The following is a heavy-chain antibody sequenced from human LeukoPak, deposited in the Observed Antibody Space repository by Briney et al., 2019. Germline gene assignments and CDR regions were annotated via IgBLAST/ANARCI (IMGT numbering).Heavy chain of an antibody. Sequence: PSETLSLTCTVSGGSISSYYWSWIRQPPGKGLEWIGYIYYSGSTNYNPSLKSRVTISVDTSKNQFSLKLSSVTAADTAVYYCARVSAASRHFDYWGQGTLVTVSS. J-gene: IGHJ4*02. CDR2: IYYSGST. D-gene: IGHD6-13*01. CDR3: ARVSAASRHFDY. CDR1: GGSISSYY. V-gene: IGHV4-59*12.